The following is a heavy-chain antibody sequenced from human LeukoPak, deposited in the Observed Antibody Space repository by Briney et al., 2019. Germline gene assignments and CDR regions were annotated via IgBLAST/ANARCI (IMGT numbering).Heavy chain of an antibody. CDR3: ARHLWGSGGSCYFDY. CDR1: GYGFTSYW. Sequence: GESLKISYKGSGYGFTSYWIGWVRRMPGKGVEWMGIIYPGDSDTRYSPSFQAQVTISADQPISTPYLQWSSLKASDTAMYYCARHLWGSGGSCYFDYWGQGTLVTVSS. V-gene: IGHV5-51*01. D-gene: IGHD2-15*01. CDR2: IYPGDSDT. J-gene: IGHJ4*02.